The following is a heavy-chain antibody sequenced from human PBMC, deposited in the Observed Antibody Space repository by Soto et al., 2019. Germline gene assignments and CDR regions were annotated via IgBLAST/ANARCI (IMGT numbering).Heavy chain of an antibody. V-gene: IGHV3-23*01. CDR2: ISGSGGST. CDR1: GFTFSSYA. J-gene: IGHJ6*03. Sequence: QLGGSLRLSCAASGFTFSSYAMSWVRQAPGKGLEWVSAISGSGGSTYYADSVKGRFTISRDNSKNTLYLQMNSLRAEDTAVYYCAKEGVWGSGNQILRYMDVWGKGTTVTVSS. CDR3: AKEGVWGSGNQILRYMDV. D-gene: IGHD3-10*01.